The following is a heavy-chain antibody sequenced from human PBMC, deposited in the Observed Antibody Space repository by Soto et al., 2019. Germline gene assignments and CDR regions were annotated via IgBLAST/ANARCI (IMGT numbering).Heavy chain of an antibody. CDR1: GFTFSNYA. V-gene: IGHV3-23*01. D-gene: IGHD3-10*01. CDR3: AKNNHYGSGTHDY. Sequence: GGSLRLSCAASGFTFSNYAMSWVRQAPGKGLEWVSSISGSGGVTYYADSVKGRFTITRDNSKNTLYLHMNSLRAEDTAVYYCAKNNHYGSGTHDYWGQGTLVTVSS. J-gene: IGHJ4*02. CDR2: ISGSGGVT.